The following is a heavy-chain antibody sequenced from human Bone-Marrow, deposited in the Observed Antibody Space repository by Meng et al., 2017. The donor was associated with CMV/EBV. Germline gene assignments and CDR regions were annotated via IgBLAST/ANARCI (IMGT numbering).Heavy chain of an antibody. V-gene: IGHV1-18*01. CDR1: GYTFINFG. J-gene: IGHJ4*02. D-gene: IGHD1-1*01. Sequence: ASVKVSCKASGYTFINFGFSWVRQAPGQGLQWMGWSSTYNGNTNYAQRLQGRVTLTTDTSTSTAYMELRRLRSDDTAVYYCSRDSYNWDFDYWGQGTLVTVSS. CDR2: SSTYNGNT. CDR3: SRDSYNWDFDY.